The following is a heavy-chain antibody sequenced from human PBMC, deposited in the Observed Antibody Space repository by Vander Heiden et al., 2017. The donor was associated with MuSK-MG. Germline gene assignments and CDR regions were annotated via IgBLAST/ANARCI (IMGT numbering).Heavy chain of an antibody. CDR1: GFTFSSYA. J-gene: IGHJ4*02. CDR3: ARDRLYYCSSTSCYGFDY. Sequence: QVQLVESGGGVVQPGRSLRLSCAASGFTFSSYAMHWVRQAPGKGLEWVAVISYDGSNKYYADSVKGRFTISRDNSKNTLYLQMNSLRAEDTAVYYCARDRLYYCSSTSCYGFDYWGQGTLVTVYS. V-gene: IGHV3-30*04. D-gene: IGHD2-2*01. CDR2: ISYDGSNK.